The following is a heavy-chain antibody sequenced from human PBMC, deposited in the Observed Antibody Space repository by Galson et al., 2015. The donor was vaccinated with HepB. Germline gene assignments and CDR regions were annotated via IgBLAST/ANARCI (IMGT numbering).Heavy chain of an antibody. J-gene: IGHJ4*02. Sequence: SVKVSCKASGGTFSSYAISWVRQAPGQGLEWMGGIIPIFGTANYAQKFQGRVTITADKSTSTAYMELSSLRSEDTAVYYCARDQISGSYSFDYWGQGTLVTVSS. V-gene: IGHV1-69*06. CDR1: GGTFSSYA. CDR3: ARDQISGSYSFDY. CDR2: IIPIFGTA. D-gene: IGHD1-26*01.